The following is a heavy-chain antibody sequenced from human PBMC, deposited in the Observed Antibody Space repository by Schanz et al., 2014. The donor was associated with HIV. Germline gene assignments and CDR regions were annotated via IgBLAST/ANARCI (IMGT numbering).Heavy chain of an antibody. D-gene: IGHD3-3*02. V-gene: IGHV1-18*01. CDR2: ISAYNGNT. CDR3: ARAAFSSEYYYGMDV. Sequence: QVQLVQSGAEVKKPGTSVKLSCKASGDTFNSYALNWVRQAPGQGLEWMGWISAYNGNTNYAQKLQGRVTMTTDTSTSTAYMDLSSLGSEDTAMYFCARAAFSSEYYYGMDVWGQGTTVTVSS. J-gene: IGHJ6*02. CDR1: GDTFNSYA.